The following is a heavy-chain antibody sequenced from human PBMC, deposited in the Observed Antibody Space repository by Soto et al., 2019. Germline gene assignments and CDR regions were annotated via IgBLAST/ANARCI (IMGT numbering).Heavy chain of an antibody. V-gene: IGHV1-69*13. J-gene: IGHJ5*02. D-gene: IGHD3-22*01. CDR2: IIPIFGTA. Sequence: EASVKVSCKASGGTFSSYAISWVRQAPGQRLEWMGGIIPIFGTANYAQKFQGRVTITADESTTTAYMELSSLRSEDTAVYYCARPTRFYYDSSGQSAWFDPWGQGTLVTVSS. CDR1: GGTFSSYA. CDR3: ARPTRFYYDSSGQSAWFDP.